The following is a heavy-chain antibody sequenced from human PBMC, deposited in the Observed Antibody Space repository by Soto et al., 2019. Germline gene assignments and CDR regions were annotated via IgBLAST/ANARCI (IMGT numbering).Heavy chain of an antibody. V-gene: IGHV3-15*07. J-gene: IGHJ5*02. CDR3: NSYPDFWGGDTHL. CDR2: VKSKAEGGTA. CDR1: GFSITNTW. Sequence: EVQLVESGGGLVQPGGYLRLSCAASGFSITNTWMHWVIQPPGKGLEWVGRVKSKAEGGTADYAAPVKGRFTVSGDDPKNTQYLQMNSLKMEDTPVYYCNSYPDFWGGDTHLWGQGPRVTVSS. D-gene: IGHD3-3*01.